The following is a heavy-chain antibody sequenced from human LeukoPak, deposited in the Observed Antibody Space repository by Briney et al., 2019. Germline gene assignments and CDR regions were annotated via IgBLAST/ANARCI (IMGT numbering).Heavy chain of an antibody. Sequence: SETLSLTCAVYGGSFSGYYWSWIRQPPGKGLEWVGEINHSGSTNYNPSLKSRVTISVDKSKSQFSLKLSPVTAADTAVYYCARVSVAGDYTFDYWGQGTLVTVSS. CDR3: ARVSVAGDYTFDY. J-gene: IGHJ4*02. CDR1: GGSFSGYY. CDR2: INHSGST. D-gene: IGHD6-19*01. V-gene: IGHV4-34*01.